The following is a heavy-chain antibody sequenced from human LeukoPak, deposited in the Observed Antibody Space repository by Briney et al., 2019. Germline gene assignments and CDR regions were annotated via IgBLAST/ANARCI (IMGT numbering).Heavy chain of an antibody. D-gene: IGHD6-19*01. CDR3: VKRGAGSGGLHF. CDR2: FYETDKT. CDR1: GFTFSIYA. Sequence: GGSLRLSCAASGFTFSIYAMTWVRQAPGKGLEWVSTFYETDKTDYADSVKGRFTISRDTSKNMLYLQMNSLRAEDTAIYYCVKRGAGSGGLHFWGQGTLVTVSS. J-gene: IGHJ4*02. V-gene: IGHV3-23*01.